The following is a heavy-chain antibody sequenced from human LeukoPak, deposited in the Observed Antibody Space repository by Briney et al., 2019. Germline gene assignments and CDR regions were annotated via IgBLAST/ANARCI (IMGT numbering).Heavy chain of an antibody. CDR2: IYYSGST. Sequence: PSETLSLTRTVSGGSISSYYWSWIRQPAGKGLEWIGSIYYSGSTYYNPSLKSRVTISVDTSKNQFSLKLSSVTAADTAVYYCARVTSGAVTHYFDYWGQGTLVTVSS. V-gene: IGHV4-59*05. J-gene: IGHJ4*02. D-gene: IGHD4-17*01. CDR3: ARVTSGAVTHYFDY. CDR1: GGSISSYY.